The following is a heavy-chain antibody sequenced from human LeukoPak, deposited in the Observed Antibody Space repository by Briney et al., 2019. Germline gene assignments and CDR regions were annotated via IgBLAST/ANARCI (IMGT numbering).Heavy chain of an antibody. CDR2: LSGSGNNI. Sequence: GGSLRLSCAASGFTFSSYAMSWVRQAPGKGLEWVSGLSGSGNNIFYAASVRGRFTISRDNSKNTVNLQMISLTAADTAVYFCAKGGSVQPYYYGMDVWGQGTTVIVSS. CDR3: AKGGSVQPYYYGMDV. D-gene: IGHD3-16*01. V-gene: IGHV3-23*01. J-gene: IGHJ6*02. CDR1: GFTFSSYA.